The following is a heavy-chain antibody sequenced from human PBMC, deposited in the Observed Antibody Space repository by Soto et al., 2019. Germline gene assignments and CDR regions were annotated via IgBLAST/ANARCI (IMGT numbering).Heavy chain of an antibody. Sequence: ASVKVSCKASGYTFTGYYMHWVRQAPGQGLEWMGWINPNSGGTNYAQKFQGWVTMTRDTSISTAYMELSRLRSDDTAVYYCARGEFVGSSWYKYWFDPWGQGTLVTVSS. D-gene: IGHD6-13*01. CDR2: INPNSGGT. CDR1: GYTFTGYY. V-gene: IGHV1-2*04. CDR3: ARGEFVGSSWYKYWFDP. J-gene: IGHJ5*02.